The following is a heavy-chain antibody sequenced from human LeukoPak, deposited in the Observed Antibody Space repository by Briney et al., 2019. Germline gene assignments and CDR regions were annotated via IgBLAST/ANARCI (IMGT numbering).Heavy chain of an antibody. D-gene: IGHD6-19*01. J-gene: IGHJ5*02. CDR2: ISGSGGST. CDR1: GFTFSSYG. Sequence: PGGSLRLSCAASGFTFSSYGMSWVRQAPGKGLEWVSAISGSGGSTYYADSVKGRFTISRDNSKNTLYLQLNSLRAEDTAVYYCAKDGPFDSSGWSEVGWFDPWGQGTLVTVSS. V-gene: IGHV3-23*01. CDR3: AKDGPFDSSGWSEVGWFDP.